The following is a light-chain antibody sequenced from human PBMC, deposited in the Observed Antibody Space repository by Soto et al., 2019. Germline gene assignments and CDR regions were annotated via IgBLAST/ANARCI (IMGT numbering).Light chain of an antibody. CDR2: AAS. CDR3: QQCNNWPLT. Sequence: DIQMTQSPSSLSASVGDRVTITCRASQSISSYLNWYQQKPGKAPKLLIYAASSLQSGVPSRFSGSGSGTEFTLTISSLQSEDFAVYYCQQCNNWPLTFGGGTKVEIK. V-gene: IGKV1-39*01. J-gene: IGKJ4*01. CDR1: QSISSY.